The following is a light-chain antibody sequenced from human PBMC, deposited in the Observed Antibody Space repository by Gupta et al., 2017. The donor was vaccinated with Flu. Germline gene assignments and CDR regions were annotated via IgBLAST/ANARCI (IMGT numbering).Light chain of an antibody. CDR3: QQYYSYPHT. V-gene: IGKV1-8*01. J-gene: IGKJ2*01. Sequence: GDRVTITCRASQGISSYLAWYQQKPGKAPKLLIFAASTLQSGVPSRFSGSGSGTDFTLTISCLQSEDFATYYCQQYYSYPHTFGQGTKLEIK. CDR2: AAS. CDR1: QGISSY.